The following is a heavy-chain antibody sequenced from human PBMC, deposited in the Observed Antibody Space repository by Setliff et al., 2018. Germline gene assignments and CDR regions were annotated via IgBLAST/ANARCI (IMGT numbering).Heavy chain of an antibody. CDR1: GVSIRSYY. CDR3: ARLPRTVTHFDY. J-gene: IGHJ4*02. CDR2: IFYSGSS. V-gene: IGHV4-59*01. D-gene: IGHD4-17*01. Sequence: SETLSITCTVSGVSIRSYYWSWIRQPPGKGLEWIGYIFYSGSSNYNPSLQSRVSISVDTSKNQLSLKLDSLTAADTAVYFCARLPRTVTHFDYWGQGALVTVSS.